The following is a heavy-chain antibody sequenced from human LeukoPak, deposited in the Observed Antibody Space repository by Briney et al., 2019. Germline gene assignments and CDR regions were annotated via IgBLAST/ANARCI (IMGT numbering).Heavy chain of an antibody. D-gene: IGHD1-26*01. J-gene: IGHJ4*02. V-gene: IGHV3-23*01. CDR3: AKDRAVGATHFDY. Sequence: GGSLRLSCAASGFTFSSYAMSWVRQAPGKGLEWVSAISGSGGSTYYADSVKGRFAISRDNSKNTLYLQVNSLRAEDTAVYYCAKDRAVGATHFDYWGQGTLVTVSS. CDR1: GFTFSSYA. CDR2: ISGSGGST.